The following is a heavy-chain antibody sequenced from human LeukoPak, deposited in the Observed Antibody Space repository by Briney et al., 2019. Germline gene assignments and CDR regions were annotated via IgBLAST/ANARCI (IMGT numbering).Heavy chain of an antibody. J-gene: IGHJ5*02. CDR3: ARAGVGATSYNWFDP. D-gene: IGHD1-26*01. Sequence: KPSETLSLTCAVYGGSFSGYYWSWIRQPPGKGLEWIGEINHSGSTNYNPSLKSRVTISVDTSKNQFSLKLSSVTAADTAVYYCARAGVGATSYNWFDPWGQGTLVTVSS. V-gene: IGHV4-34*01. CDR1: GGSFSGYY. CDR2: INHSGST.